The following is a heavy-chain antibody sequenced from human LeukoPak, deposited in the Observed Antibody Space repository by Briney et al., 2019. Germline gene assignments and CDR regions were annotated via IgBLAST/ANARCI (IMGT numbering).Heavy chain of an antibody. J-gene: IGHJ4*02. CDR2: INHSGST. D-gene: IGHD6-6*01. V-gene: IGHV4-39*07. Sequence: SETLSLTCTVSGAYISSSSYFWGWIRQSPGKGLEWIGEINHSGSTNYNPSLKSRVTISVDTSKNQFSLKLSSVTAADTAVYYCARVGHIAARLWGQGTLVTVSS. CDR3: ARVGHIAARL. CDR1: GAYISSSSYF.